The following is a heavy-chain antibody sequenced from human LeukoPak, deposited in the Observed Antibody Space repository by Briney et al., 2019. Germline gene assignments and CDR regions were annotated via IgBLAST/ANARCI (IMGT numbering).Heavy chain of an antibody. V-gene: IGHV1-3*01. CDR1: GYTFTNYA. J-gene: IGHJ6*02. D-gene: IGHD2-21*02. Sequence: ASVKVSCKASGYTFTNYAIHWVRQAPGHRLEWMGWINAGNGNTKYSQKFQGRVTITRDTSASTAYVELSSLRSEDTGVYYCAKDRVVTAIPSYYYYGVDVWGQGTTVTVSS. CDR2: INAGNGNT. CDR3: AKDRVVTAIPSYYYYGVDV.